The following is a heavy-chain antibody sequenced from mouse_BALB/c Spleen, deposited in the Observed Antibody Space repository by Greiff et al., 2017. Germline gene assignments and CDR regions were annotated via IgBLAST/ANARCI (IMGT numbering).Heavy chain of an antibody. Sequence: EVHLVESGGGLVQPGGSLRLSCATSGFTFTDYYMSWVRQPPGKALEWLGFIRNKANGYTTEYSASVKGRFTISRDNSQSILYLQMNTLRAEDSATYYCARDGRSRFAYWGQGTLVTVSA. V-gene: IGHV7-3*02. CDR2: IRNKANGYTT. J-gene: IGHJ3*01. CDR3: ARDGRSRFAY. CDR1: GFTFTDYY.